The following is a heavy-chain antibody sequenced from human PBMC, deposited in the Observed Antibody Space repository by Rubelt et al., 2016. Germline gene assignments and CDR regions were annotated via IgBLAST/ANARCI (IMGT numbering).Heavy chain of an antibody. CDR2: IYYSGST. D-gene: IGHD1-26*01. CDR1: GGSISSYY. V-gene: IGHV4-59*01. CDR3: ARDRKAVVGATTFDAFDI. J-gene: IGHJ3*02. Sequence: QVQLQESGPGLVKPSETLSLTCTVSGGSISSYYWSWIRQPPGKGLEWIGYIYYSGSTNYNPSLKSRVTISVDTSKNQFSLKLSSVTAADTAVYYCARDRKAVVGATTFDAFDIWGQGTMVTVSS.